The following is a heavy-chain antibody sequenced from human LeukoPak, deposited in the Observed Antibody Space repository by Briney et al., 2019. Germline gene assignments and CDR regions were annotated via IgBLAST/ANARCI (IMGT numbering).Heavy chain of an antibody. Sequence: PGGSLRLSCEGSGTSWMHWVRQVPGKGLVWVSRIKTDGSSTSYADSVKGRFTISRDNSKNTLYLQMNSLRAEDTAVYYCAKDRGYYSNYVGYFDYWGQGTLVTVSS. V-gene: IGHV3-74*01. CDR3: AKDRGYYSNYVGYFDY. CDR1: GTSW. J-gene: IGHJ4*02. D-gene: IGHD4-4*01. CDR2: IKTDGSST.